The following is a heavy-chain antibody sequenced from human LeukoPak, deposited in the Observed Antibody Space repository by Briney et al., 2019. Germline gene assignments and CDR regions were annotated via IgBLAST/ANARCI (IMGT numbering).Heavy chain of an antibody. CDR3: ARGGPSSGWYDY. CDR1: GGSISSYY. D-gene: IGHD6-19*01. CDR2: IYTSGST. V-gene: IGHV4-4*07. Sequence: SETLSLTRTVSGGSISSYYWSWIRQPAGKGLEWIGRIYTSGSTNYNPSLKSRVTMSVDTSKNQFSLKLSSVTAADTAVYYCARGGPSSGWYDYWGQGTLVTVSS. J-gene: IGHJ4*02.